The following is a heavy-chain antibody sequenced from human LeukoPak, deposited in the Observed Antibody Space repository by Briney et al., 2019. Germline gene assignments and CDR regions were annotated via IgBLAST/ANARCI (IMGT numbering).Heavy chain of an antibody. CDR2: ISGDGGST. Sequence: GGSLRLSCAASGFTFDDYAMHWVRQAPGKGLEWVSLISGDGGSTYYADSVRGRFTISRDNAKNTLYLQMNSLRAEDTAVYYCARPQNPEIYGYGAFDIWGQGTMVTVSS. V-gene: IGHV3-43*02. CDR3: ARPQNPEIYGYGAFDI. J-gene: IGHJ3*02. D-gene: IGHD5-18*01. CDR1: GFTFDDYA.